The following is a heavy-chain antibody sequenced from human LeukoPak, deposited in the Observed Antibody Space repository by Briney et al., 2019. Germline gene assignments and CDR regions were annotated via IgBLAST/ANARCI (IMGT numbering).Heavy chain of an antibody. CDR3: ARAGLYYYDSSGYSHLPYYFDY. CDR2: IYYSGST. D-gene: IGHD3-22*01. Sequence: SETLSLTCTVSGGSISSGGYYWSWIRQHPGKGLEWIGYIYYSGSTYYNPSLKSRVTISVDTSKSQFSLKLSSVTAADTAVYYCARAGLYYYDSSGYSHLPYYFDYWGQRTLVTVSS. J-gene: IGHJ4*02. CDR1: GGSISSGGYY. V-gene: IGHV4-31*03.